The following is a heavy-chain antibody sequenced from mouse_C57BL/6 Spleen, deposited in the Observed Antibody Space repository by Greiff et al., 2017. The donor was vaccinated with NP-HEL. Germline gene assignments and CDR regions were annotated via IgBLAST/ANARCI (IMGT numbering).Heavy chain of an antibody. V-gene: IGHV1-15*01. Sequence: VKLMESGAELVRPGASVTLSCKASGYTFTDYEMHWVKQTPVHGLEWIGAIDPETGGTAYNQKFKGKAILTADKSSSTAYMELRSLTSEDSAVYYCTRDYYGSSWDYWGQGTTLTVSS. CDR2: IDPETGGT. CDR1: GYTFTDYE. CDR3: TRDYYGSSWDY. J-gene: IGHJ2*01. D-gene: IGHD1-1*01.